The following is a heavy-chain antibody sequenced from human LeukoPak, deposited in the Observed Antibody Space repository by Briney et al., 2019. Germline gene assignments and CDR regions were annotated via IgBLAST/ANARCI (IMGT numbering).Heavy chain of an antibody. CDR1: GFTFSSYG. V-gene: IGHV3-33*01. J-gene: IGHJ4*02. Sequence: GRSLRLSCAASGFTFSSYGMHWVRQAPGKGLEWVAVIWYDGSNKYYADSVKGRFTISRDNSKNTLYLQMNSLRAEDTAVYYCARGASGSYYPDYWGQGTLVTVSS. CDR2: IWYDGSNK. CDR3: ARGASGSYYPDY. D-gene: IGHD1-26*01.